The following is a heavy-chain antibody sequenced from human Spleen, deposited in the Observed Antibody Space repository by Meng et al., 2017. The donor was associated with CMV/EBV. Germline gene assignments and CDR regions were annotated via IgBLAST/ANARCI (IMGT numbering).Heavy chain of an antibody. CDR2: INHSGST. D-gene: IGHD6-19*01. CDR1: GVSFSGYY. V-gene: IGHV4-34*01. CDR3: ARFYRSGPGMLDY. Sequence: GSLRLSCAVYGVSFSGYYWSWIRQPPGKGLEWIGEINHSGSTNYNPSLKSRVTISVDTSKNQFSLKLSTVTAADTAVYYCARFYRSGPGMLDYWGQGTLVTVSS. J-gene: IGHJ4*02.